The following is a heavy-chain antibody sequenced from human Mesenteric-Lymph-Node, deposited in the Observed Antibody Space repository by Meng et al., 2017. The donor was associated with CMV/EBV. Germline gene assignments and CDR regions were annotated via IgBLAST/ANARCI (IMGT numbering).Heavy chain of an antibody. CDR2: ISSDESST. J-gene: IGHJ4*02. V-gene: IGHV3-74*01. D-gene: IGHD6-19*01. CDR3: ARDRDGPGAVADY. CDR1: GFTFSTYW. Sequence: AASGFTFSTYWMHWVRQAPGKGLVWVSRISSDESSTYYADSVKGRFTISRDNAKNTLYLQMNSLRAEDTAVYYCARDRDGPGAVADYWGQGTLVTVSS.